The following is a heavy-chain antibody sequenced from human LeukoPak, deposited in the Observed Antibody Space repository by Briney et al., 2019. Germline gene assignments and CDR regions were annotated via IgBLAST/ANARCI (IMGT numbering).Heavy chain of an antibody. D-gene: IGHD6-13*01. V-gene: IGHV3-23*01. Sequence: PGGSLRLSCAASGFTVSSYAMSWVRQAPGKGLEWDSGISGSGGSTYYADSVKGRFTISRDNSNNTLFLQMNSLRAEDTALYYCAKSRSSGSSSSNYWGQGTLVTVSS. J-gene: IGHJ4*02. CDR1: GFTVSSYA. CDR2: ISGSGGST. CDR3: AKSRSSGSSSSNY.